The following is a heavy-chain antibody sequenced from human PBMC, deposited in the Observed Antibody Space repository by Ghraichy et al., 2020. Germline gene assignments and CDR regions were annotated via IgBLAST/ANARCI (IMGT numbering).Heavy chain of an antibody. CDR2: TYYRSKWYN. CDR1: GDSVSSNSAA. D-gene: IGHD2-15*01. J-gene: IGHJ4*02. CDR3: ARDYVPGCSGGSCYPYYFDY. Sequence: SQTLSLTCAISGDSVSSNSAAWNWIRQSPSRGLEWLGRTYYRSKWYNDYAVSVKSRITINPDTSKNQFSLQLNSVTPEDTAVYYCARDYVPGCSGGSCYPYYFDYWGQGTLVTVSS. V-gene: IGHV6-1*01.